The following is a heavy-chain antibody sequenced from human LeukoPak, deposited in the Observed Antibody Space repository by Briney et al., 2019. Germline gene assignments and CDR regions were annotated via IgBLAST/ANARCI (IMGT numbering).Heavy chain of an antibody. CDR1: GFTFDDYG. CDR2: INWNGGST. J-gene: IGHJ6*03. D-gene: IGHD1-26*01. Sequence: GGPLRLSCAASGFTFDDYGMSWVRQAPGKGLEWVSGINWNGGSTGYADSVKGRFTISRDNAKNSLYLQMNSLRAEDTALYYCARYSGSYYNRDYYYYMDVWGKGTTVTVSS. V-gene: IGHV3-20*04. CDR3: ARYSGSYYNRDYYYYMDV.